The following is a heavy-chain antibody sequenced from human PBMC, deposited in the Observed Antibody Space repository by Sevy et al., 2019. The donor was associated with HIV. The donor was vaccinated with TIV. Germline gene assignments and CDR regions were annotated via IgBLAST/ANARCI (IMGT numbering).Heavy chain of an antibody. J-gene: IGHJ4*02. CDR1: GFTFSSYS. Sequence: GGSLRLSCAAAGFTFSSYSMNWVRQAPGKGLEWVSSISSGSSYIYYADSVTDRFSISRDNAKNSLYLQMNSLGAEDTAVYYCSRDGGCSSTSCLLYFDYWGQGTLVTVSS. D-gene: IGHD2-2*01. CDR3: SRDGGCSSTSCLLYFDY. CDR2: ISSGSSYI. V-gene: IGHV3-21*01.